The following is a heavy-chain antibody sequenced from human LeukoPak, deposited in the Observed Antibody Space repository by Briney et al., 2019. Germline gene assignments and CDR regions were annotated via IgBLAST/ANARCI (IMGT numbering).Heavy chain of an antibody. CDR3: ARDPERLWFGELSGGYYFDY. J-gene: IGHJ4*02. Sequence: PGRSLRLSCAASGFTFSSYAMHWVRQAPGKGLEWVAVISYDGSNKYYADSVKGRFTISRDNSKNTLYLQMNSLRAEDTAVYYCARDPERLWFGELSGGYYFDYWGQGTQVTVSS. CDR1: GFTFSSYA. D-gene: IGHD3-10*01. V-gene: IGHV3-30*04. CDR2: ISYDGSNK.